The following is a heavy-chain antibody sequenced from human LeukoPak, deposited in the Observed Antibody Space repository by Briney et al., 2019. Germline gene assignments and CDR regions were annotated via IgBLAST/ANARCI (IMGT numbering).Heavy chain of an antibody. J-gene: IGHJ3*02. CDR2: INHSGST. CDR3: ARGRFIVATRGAFDI. CDR1: AGSFAGFY. V-gene: IGHV4-34*01. Sequence: KSSESLSLACAVDAGSFAGFYCGWISQPPGKGLGWIGEINHSGSTNNNTSIKSRVTISVDTSKNQSSLKLSSVTAADTAVYYCARGRFIVATRGAFDIWGQGTMVTVSS. D-gene: IGHD5-12*01.